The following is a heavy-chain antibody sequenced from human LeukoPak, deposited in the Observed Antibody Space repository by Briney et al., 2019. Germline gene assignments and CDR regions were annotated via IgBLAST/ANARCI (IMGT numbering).Heavy chain of an antibody. J-gene: IGHJ4*02. CDR3: ARDRGFFLFDY. CDR2: IKEDGSET. D-gene: IGHD3-10*01. CDR1: GFTFGNHW. V-gene: IGHV3-7*01. Sequence: GGSLRLSCAASGFTFGNHWMTWVRQAPGKGLECLAHIKEDGSETAYVDSVRGRSTISRDNAKNSLYLQMSSLRDEDTAVYYCARDRGFFLFDYWGQGTLVSVSS.